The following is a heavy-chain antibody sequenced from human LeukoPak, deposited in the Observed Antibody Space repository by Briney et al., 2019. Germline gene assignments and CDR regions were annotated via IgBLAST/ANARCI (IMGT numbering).Heavy chain of an antibody. CDR3: AKSSGSGFDH. V-gene: IGHV3-30*02. Sequence: GGSLRLSCGASGFTFSAHDMHWVRQAPGKGLEWVTFIRYDGSHKYYVDSVRGRFTISRDNSKNTVSLQMNSLRVEDTAVYYCAKSSGSGFDHWGQGTLVTVSS. D-gene: IGHD1-26*01. J-gene: IGHJ4*02. CDR1: GFTFSAHD. CDR2: IRYDGSHK.